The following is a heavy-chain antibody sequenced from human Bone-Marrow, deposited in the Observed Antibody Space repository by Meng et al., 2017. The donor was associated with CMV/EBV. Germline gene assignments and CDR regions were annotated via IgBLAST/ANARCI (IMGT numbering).Heavy chain of an antibody. CDR3: ARDRGSSYYSVYGMDV. CDR1: GYTFTSYA. Sequence: ASVKVSCKASGYTFTSYAMNWVRQAPGQGLEWMGWINPNSGSTNYAQKFQDRVTMTRDTSIGTAYMELNRLRSDDTAVYYCARDRGSSYYSVYGMDVWGQGTTVTVSS. J-gene: IGHJ6*02. V-gene: IGHV1-2*02. D-gene: IGHD2-15*01. CDR2: INPNSGST.